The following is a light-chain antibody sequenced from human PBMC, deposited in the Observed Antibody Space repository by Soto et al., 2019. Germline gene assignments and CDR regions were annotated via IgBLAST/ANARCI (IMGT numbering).Light chain of an antibody. Sequence: ELVLTQSPATLSLSPGERATLACRASQSVNSYLAWYQQKPGQAPRPLISDASNRATGIPGRFSGSGSGTDFTLTISSLEPEDFAIYYCQQRTNWPSSTFGQGTRLEIK. CDR3: QQRTNWPSST. J-gene: IGKJ5*01. V-gene: IGKV3-11*01. CDR1: QSVNSY. CDR2: DAS.